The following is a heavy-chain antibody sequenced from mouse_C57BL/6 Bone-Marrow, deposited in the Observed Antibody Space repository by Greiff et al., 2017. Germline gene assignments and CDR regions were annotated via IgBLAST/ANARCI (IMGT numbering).Heavy chain of an antibody. V-gene: IGHV6-3*01. Sequence: EVMLVESGGGLVQPGGSMKLSCDASGFTFSNYWMNWVRQSPEKGLEWVAQIRLKSDNYATHYAESVKGRFTISRDDSKSSVYLQMNNLRAEDTGIYYCTAYYDYDVWVAYWGQGTLVTVSA. CDR2: IRLKSDNYAT. CDR1: GFTFSNYW. CDR3: TAYYDYDVWVAY. J-gene: IGHJ3*01. D-gene: IGHD2-4*01.